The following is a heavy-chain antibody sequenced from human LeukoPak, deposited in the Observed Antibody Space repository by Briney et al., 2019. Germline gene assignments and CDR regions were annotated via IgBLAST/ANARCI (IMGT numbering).Heavy chain of an antibody. CDR2: TYYSGST. Sequence: PSETLSLTCTVSGGSISSGDHYWSWIRQPPGKGLEWIGYTYYSGSTYYNPSLKSRVTISVDTSKNQFSLKLTSVTAADTAVYYCARPYYYDSRINPWGRGTLVTVSS. V-gene: IGHV4-30-4*01. D-gene: IGHD3-22*01. J-gene: IGHJ5*02. CDR3: ARPYYYDSRINP. CDR1: GGSISSGDHY.